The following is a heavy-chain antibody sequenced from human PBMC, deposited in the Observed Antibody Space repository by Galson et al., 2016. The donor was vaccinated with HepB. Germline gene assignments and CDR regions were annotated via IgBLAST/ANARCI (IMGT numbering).Heavy chain of an antibody. V-gene: IGHV1-69*13. CDR1: RGTLGSNG. Sequence: SVKVSCKASRGTLGSNGVTWVRQAPGQGLEWMGGIIPMFETINYAQKFQGRVTIIADESTSTVSMELSSLKSEDTAVYFCARSIVAFHWYFDLWGPGTLVTVSS. CDR3: ARSIVAFHWYFDL. J-gene: IGHJ2*01. CDR2: IIPMFETI. D-gene: IGHD2-15*01.